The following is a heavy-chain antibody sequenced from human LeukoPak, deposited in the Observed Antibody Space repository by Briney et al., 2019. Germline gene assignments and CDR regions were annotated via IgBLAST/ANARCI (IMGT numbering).Heavy chain of an antibody. CDR3: ARAGVSLGGPFAY. CDR1: GGTFSSYA. J-gene: IGHJ4*02. Sequence: GASVKVSCKASGGTFSSYAISGVRQAPGQGREWMGGIIPILGTANYAQKFQGRVTITADESTSTAYMELSSLRSEDTAVYYCARAGVSLGGPFAYWGQGTLVTVSS. V-gene: IGHV1-69*13. D-gene: IGHD3-16*01. CDR2: IIPILGTA.